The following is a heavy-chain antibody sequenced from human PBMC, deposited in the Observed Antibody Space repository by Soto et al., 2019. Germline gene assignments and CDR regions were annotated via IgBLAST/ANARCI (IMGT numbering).Heavy chain of an antibody. D-gene: IGHD3-22*01. V-gene: IGHV1-18*01. CDR2: ISAYNGNT. J-gene: IGHJ3*02. Sequence: QVQLVQSGAEVKKPGASVKVSCKASGYTFTSYGISWVRQAPGQGREWMGWISAYNGNTNYAQKLQGRVTMTTDTSTSTAYMELRSLRSDDTAVYYCARDPAEYYYDSSGSATGDAFDIWGQGTMVTVSS. CDR1: GYTFTSYG. CDR3: ARDPAEYYYDSSGSATGDAFDI.